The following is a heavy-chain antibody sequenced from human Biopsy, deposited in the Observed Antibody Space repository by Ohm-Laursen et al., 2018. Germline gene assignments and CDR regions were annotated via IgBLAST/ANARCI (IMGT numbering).Heavy chain of an antibody. CDR2: ISSRGST. Sequence: SDTLSLTCTVSGDSISTYYWSWIRQPPRKGLEWIGYISSRGSTNYNPSLRGRVTITVDTSKNQFSLKLTSVTAADTAVFFCARLYRLDDYWNDDPPDAFDVWGQGTMVTVSS. V-gene: IGHV4-59*07. CDR3: ARLYRLDDYWNDDPPDAFDV. J-gene: IGHJ3*01. CDR1: GDSISTYY. D-gene: IGHD3-3*01.